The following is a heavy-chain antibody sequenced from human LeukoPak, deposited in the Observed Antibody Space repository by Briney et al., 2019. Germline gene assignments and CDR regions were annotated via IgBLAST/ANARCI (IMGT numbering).Heavy chain of an antibody. CDR2: IGTAGDT. J-gene: IGHJ4*02. Sequence: PGGSLRLSCAASGFTFSSYDMHWVRHATGKGLEWVSAIGTAGDTYYPGSVKGRFTISRENAKNSLYLQMNSLRAGDTAVYYCARAAAGNFVDYWGQGTLVTVSS. CDR1: GFTFSSYD. V-gene: IGHV3-13*04. D-gene: IGHD6-13*01. CDR3: ARAAAGNFVDY.